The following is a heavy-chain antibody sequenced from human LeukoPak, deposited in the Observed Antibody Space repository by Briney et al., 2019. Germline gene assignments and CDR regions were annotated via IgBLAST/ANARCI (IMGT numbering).Heavy chain of an antibody. J-gene: IGHJ5*02. Sequence: SETLSLTCTVSNGSMTSDSYYWAWVRQPPGKGLEWIGTIFYSGKTYYSASLKSRVTASLDTSKKNFSLRLSSVTAADTAVYYCARLWIVATWFDAWGQGALVTVSS. V-gene: IGHV4-39*02. CDR3: ARLWIVATWFDA. D-gene: IGHD2-2*03. CDR2: IFYSGKT. CDR1: NGSMTSDSYY.